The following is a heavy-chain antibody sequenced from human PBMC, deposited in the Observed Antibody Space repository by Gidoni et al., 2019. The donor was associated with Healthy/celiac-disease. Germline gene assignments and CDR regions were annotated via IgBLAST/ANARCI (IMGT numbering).Heavy chain of an antibody. CDR1: GFTFSSYE. J-gene: IGHJ4*02. D-gene: IGHD1-26*01. Sequence: EVQLVESGGGLVQPGGSLSLSCAASGFTFSSYEMNWVRQAPGKGLEWVSYISSRGSTIYYADSVKGRFTISRDNAKNSLYLQMNSLRAEDTAVYYCARVGDGPLDYWGQGTLVTVSS. V-gene: IGHV3-48*03. CDR3: ARVGDGPLDY. CDR2: ISSRGSTI.